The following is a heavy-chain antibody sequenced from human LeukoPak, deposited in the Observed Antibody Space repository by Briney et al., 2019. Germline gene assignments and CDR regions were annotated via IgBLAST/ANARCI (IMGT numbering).Heavy chain of an antibody. J-gene: IGHJ3*02. D-gene: IGHD3-10*01. CDR1: GGSISSGDYY. V-gene: IGHV4-30-4*01. Sequence: SQTLFLTCTVSGGSISSGDYYWSWIRQPPGKGLEWIGYIYYSGSTYYNPSLKSRVTISVDTSKNQFSLKLSSVTAADTAVYYCARHELLRPAFDIWGQGTMVTVSS. CDR2: IYYSGST. CDR3: ARHELLRPAFDI.